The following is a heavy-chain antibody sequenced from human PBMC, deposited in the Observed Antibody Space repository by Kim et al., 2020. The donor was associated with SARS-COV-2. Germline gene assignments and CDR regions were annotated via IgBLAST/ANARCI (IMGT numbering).Heavy chain of an antibody. J-gene: IGHJ5*01. D-gene: IGHD3-3*01. CDR2: T. CDR3: SRDTFGPEDS. V-gene: IGHV3-74*01. Sequence: TYYADAVKGRFTISKDSAKNMLFLHMNSLTVEDTAVYFCSRDTFGPEDSWGQGTLVTVSS.